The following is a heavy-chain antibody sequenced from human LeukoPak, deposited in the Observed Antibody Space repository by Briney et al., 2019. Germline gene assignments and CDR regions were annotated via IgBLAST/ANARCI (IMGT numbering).Heavy chain of an antibody. CDR2: ISWNSGSI. D-gene: IGHD3-10*01. J-gene: IGHJ4*02. CDR3: AKGRVLLWFGELSY. CDR1: GFTFDDYA. Sequence: GGSLRLSCAASGFTFDDYAMHWVRQAPGKGLEWVSGISWNSGSIGYADSVKGRFTISRDNAKNSLYLQMNSLRAEDTALYYYAKGRVLLWFGELSYWGQGTLVTVSS. V-gene: IGHV3-9*01.